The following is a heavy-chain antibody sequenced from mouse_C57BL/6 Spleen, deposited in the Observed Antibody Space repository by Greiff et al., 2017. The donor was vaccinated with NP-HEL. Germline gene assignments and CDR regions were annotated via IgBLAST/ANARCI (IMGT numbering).Heavy chain of an antibody. D-gene: IGHD3-2*01. J-gene: IGHJ4*01. Sequence: VQLQQPGAELVKPGASVKLSCKASGYTFTSYWMHWVKQRPGQGLEWIGMIHPNSGSTNYNEKFKSKATLTVDKSTSTAYMQLSSLTSENSAVYYCAKDSSSYVGLYYYAMDYWGQGTSVTVSS. V-gene: IGHV1-64*01. CDR2: IHPNSGST. CDR1: GYTFTSYW. CDR3: AKDSSSYVGLYYYAMDY.